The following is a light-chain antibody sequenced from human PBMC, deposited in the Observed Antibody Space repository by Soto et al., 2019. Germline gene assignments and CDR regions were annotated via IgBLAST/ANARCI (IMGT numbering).Light chain of an antibody. CDR1: QSVSSN. J-gene: IGKJ5*01. CDR2: SAS. Sequence: EIVLTQAPGTLSLSPGERATLSCRASQSVSSNLAWYQQKPGQAPRLLIYSASTWATGVPARFSGSGSGTEFTLTISSLQSEDFAVYYCQQYNNWPITFGRGTRLEIK. V-gene: IGKV3-15*01. CDR3: QQYNNWPIT.